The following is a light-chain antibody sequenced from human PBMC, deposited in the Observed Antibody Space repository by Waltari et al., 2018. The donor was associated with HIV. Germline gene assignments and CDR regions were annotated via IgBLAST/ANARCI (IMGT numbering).Light chain of an antibody. Sequence: SSELTQDPAVSVALGQTVRITCQGDSLRSYYASRYQQKPGQAPVLFIYGKNNRPSGIPDRFSGSSSGNTASLTITGAQAEDEADYYCNSRDSSGNHLVFGGGTKLTVL. CDR1: SLRSYY. V-gene: IGLV3-19*01. CDR3: NSRDSSGNHLV. CDR2: GKN. J-gene: IGLJ2*01.